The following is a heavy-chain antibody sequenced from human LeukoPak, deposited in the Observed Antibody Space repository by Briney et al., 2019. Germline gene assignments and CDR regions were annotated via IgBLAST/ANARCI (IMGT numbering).Heavy chain of an antibody. Sequence: PSETLSLTCVVNNGSFTEYFWSWIRQPPGKGLEWIGEVYHSGSTNYNPFLKSRLSIPADMSKKQFPLKLNSVTAADTAVYYCAREKFLGRLTRVLDTWGQGTLVTVSS. CDR2: VYHSGST. D-gene: IGHD3-3*01. J-gene: IGHJ5*02. CDR1: NGSFTEYF. V-gene: IGHV4-34*01. CDR3: AREKFLGRLTRVLDT.